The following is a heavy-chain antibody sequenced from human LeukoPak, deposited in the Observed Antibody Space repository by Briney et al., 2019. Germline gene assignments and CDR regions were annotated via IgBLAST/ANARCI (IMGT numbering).Heavy chain of an antibody. CDR1: SGSISSSPYY. D-gene: IGHD2-2*01. CDR3: ATRGSSRPFDY. CDR2: ISYSGTT. J-gene: IGHJ4*02. V-gene: IGHV4-39*01. Sequence: SETLSLTCTVSSGSISSSPYYWGWIRQSPGKGLEWIGSISYSGTTYYNPSLKSRVTISVDTSKNQFSLKLSSVTAADTAVYYCATRGSSRPFDYWGQGTLVTASS.